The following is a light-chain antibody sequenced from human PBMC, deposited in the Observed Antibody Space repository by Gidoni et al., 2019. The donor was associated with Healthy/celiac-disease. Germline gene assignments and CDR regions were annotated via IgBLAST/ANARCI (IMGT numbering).Light chain of an antibody. Sequence: DIQMTQSPSSLSASVGDRVTITCQARQDISNYLNWYQQKPGKAPKLLISDASNLETGVPSRFSGGASGTDFPFTISILQPEDIATYCCQQYDTPPFTFGPGTKVDIK. CDR3: QQYDTPPFT. J-gene: IGKJ3*01. CDR2: DAS. V-gene: IGKV1-33*01. CDR1: QDISNY.